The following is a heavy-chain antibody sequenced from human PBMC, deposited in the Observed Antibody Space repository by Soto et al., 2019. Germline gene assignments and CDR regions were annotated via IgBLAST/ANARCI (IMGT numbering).Heavy chain of an antibody. D-gene: IGHD4-4*01. V-gene: IGHV3-48*01. J-gene: IGHJ4*02. CDR1: GFTFSSYS. CDR3: ARTTTVTPLDY. Sequence: GGSLRLSCAASGFTFSSYSMNCARQAPGKGLEWVSYISSSSSTIYYADSVKGRFTISRDNAKNSLYLQMNSLRAEDTAVYYCARTTTVTPLDYWGQGTLVTVSS. CDR2: ISSSSSTI.